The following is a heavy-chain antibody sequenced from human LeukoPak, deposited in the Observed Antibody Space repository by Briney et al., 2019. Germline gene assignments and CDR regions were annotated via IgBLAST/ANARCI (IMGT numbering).Heavy chain of an antibody. CDR2: ISGSGGST. CDR1: GFTFSSYA. Sequence: GGSLRLSCAASGFTFSSYAMSWVRQAPGKGLEWVSAISGSGGSTYYADSVKGRFTISRDNSKNTLYLQMNSLRAEDTAVYYCAKVSSSRYLVRSYFDYWGQGTLVTVSS. D-gene: IGHD6-13*01. CDR3: AKVSSSRYLVRSYFDY. J-gene: IGHJ4*02. V-gene: IGHV3-23*01.